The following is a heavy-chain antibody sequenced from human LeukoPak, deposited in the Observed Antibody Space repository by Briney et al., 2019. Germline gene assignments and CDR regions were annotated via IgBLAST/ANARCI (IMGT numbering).Heavy chain of an antibody. D-gene: IGHD3-3*01. Sequence: GSLRLSCAASGFTFSNYLMSWARRTPGKGLVWVANIKQDVSETYYVDSVRGRFTISRDNAKKSLYLRMNSLRAEDAAIYYCARDFWGAYRVDYFDYWGQGTLVTVSS. CDR1: GFTFSNYL. CDR3: ARDFWGAYRVDYFDY. CDR2: IKQDVSET. V-gene: IGHV3-7*01. J-gene: IGHJ4*02.